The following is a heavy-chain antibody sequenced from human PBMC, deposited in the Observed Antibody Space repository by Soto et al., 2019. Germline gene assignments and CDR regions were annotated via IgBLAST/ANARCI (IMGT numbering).Heavy chain of an antibody. V-gene: IGHV3-33*01. Sequence: QVQLVESGGGVVQPGRSLRLSCAASGFTFTSYGIHWVRQAPGKGLEWVVVIWYDGSKKYYTDSVKGRFTISRDNSKNTLYLQMNSLRAEDSAVYYCARDADTSSHYSKFDYWGQGTLVTVSS. CDR3: ARDADTSSHYSKFDY. J-gene: IGHJ4*02. D-gene: IGHD3-22*01. CDR2: IWYDGSKK. CDR1: GFTFTSYG.